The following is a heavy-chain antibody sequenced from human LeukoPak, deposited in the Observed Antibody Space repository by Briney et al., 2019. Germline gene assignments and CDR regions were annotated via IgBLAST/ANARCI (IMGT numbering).Heavy chain of an antibody. CDR2: ISPNGDTT. CDR1: GFXFNIHA. J-gene: IGHJ4*02. Sequence: PGGSLRLSCAASGFXFNIHAMTWARQAPGRGLEWVSVISPNGDTTSYADSVKGRFTISRDNSKNMVFLQMDSLGAEDMAVYYCARNWGLDYWGQGTLVTVSS. V-gene: IGHV3-23*01. D-gene: IGHD7-27*01. CDR3: ARNWGLDY.